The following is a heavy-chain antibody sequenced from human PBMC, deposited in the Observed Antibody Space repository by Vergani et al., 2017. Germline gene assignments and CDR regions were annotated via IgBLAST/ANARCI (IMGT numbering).Heavy chain of an antibody. J-gene: IGHJ5*02. Sequence: QVQLQQWGAGLLKPSETLSLTCAVYGGSFSGYYWSWIRQPPGKGLEWIGEINHSGSTNYNPPLKSRVTISVDTSKNQVSLNLSYVTDAVTAVYYWARRLGTYYYGSGSSRPYNWFDPWGQGTLVTVSS. V-gene: IGHV4-34*01. CDR2: INHSGST. CDR1: GGSFSGYY. D-gene: IGHD3-10*01. CDR3: ARRLGTYYYGSGSSRPYNWFDP.